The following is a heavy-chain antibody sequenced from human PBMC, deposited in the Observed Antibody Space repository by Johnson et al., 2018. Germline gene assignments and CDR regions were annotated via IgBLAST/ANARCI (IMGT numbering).Heavy chain of an antibody. Sequence: VQLLESGGGVVQPGRSLRLSCAASGFTFSSYGMHWVRHSPGKGLEWVALISYDGSKKVYADSVKGRFTLSRDNSNNMLYLHMDSLRVEDTAVYFCAKAPNIEGYYFQYWGQGTLVTVAA. V-gene: IGHV3-30*18. CDR2: ISYDGSKK. CDR1: GFTFSSYG. CDR3: AKAPNIEGYYFQY. J-gene: IGHJ4*02.